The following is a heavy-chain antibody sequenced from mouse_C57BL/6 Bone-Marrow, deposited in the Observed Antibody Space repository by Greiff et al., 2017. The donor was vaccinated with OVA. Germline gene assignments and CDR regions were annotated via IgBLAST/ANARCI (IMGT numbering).Heavy chain of an antibody. Sequence: QVQLQQSGAELVRPGASVKLSCKASGYTFTDYYINWVKQRPGQGLEWIARIYPGSGDTYYNEKFKGKATLTAEKSSSTAYMQLSSLTSEDSAVYFCARHYSSSYAMDYWGQGTSVTVSS. CDR3: ARHYSSSYAMDY. CDR2: IYPGSGDT. D-gene: IGHD2-5*01. J-gene: IGHJ4*01. CDR1: GYTFTDYY. V-gene: IGHV1-76*01.